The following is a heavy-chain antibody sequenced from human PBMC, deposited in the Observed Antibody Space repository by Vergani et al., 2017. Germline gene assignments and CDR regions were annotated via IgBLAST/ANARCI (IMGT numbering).Heavy chain of an antibody. D-gene: IGHD3-9*01. J-gene: IGHJ4*02. CDR2: INPSGGHT. V-gene: IGHV1-46*03. Sequence: QVQVVQSGAEVKKSGASVKVSCKTSGYTFSNYYMHWVRQAPGQRLEWMGIINPSGGHTNYAQKFQGRVTMTRDTYTSTVYMELGSLRSEDTAIYYCARGDYGILTGYRYWGQGTLVTVSA. CDR1: GYTFSNYY. CDR3: ARGDYGILTGYRY.